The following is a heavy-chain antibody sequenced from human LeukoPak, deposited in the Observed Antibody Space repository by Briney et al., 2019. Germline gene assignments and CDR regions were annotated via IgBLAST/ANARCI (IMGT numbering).Heavy chain of an antibody. CDR3: AREKYQLLSYYYYGMDV. D-gene: IGHD2-2*01. Sequence: ASVKVSCKASGYTFTGHYMHWVRQAPGQGLEWIGWINPNSGGTNYAQKFQGRVTMTRDTSISTAYMELSRLRSDDTAVYYCAREKYQLLSYYYYGMDVWGQGNTVTVSS. V-gene: IGHV1-2*02. CDR1: GYTFTGHY. J-gene: IGHJ6*02. CDR2: INPNSGGT.